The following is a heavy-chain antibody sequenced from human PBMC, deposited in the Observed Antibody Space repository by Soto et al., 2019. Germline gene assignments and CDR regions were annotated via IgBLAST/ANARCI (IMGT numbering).Heavy chain of an antibody. CDR2: INAGNGNT. D-gene: IGHD3-22*01. J-gene: IGHJ4*02. Sequence: VASVKVSCKASGYTFTSYAMHWVRQAPGQRLEWMGWINAGNGNTKYSQKFQGRVTITRDTSASTAYMELSSLRSEDTAVYYCARSRLTMIVVVTYFDYWGQGTLVTVSS. CDR3: ARSRLTMIVVVTYFDY. CDR1: GYTFTSYA. V-gene: IGHV1-3*01.